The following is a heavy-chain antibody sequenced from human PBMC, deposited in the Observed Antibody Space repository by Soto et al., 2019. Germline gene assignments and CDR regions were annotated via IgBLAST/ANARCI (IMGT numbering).Heavy chain of an antibody. J-gene: IGHJ4*02. D-gene: IGHD3-10*01. V-gene: IGHV1-69*04. CDR2: IIANLGIA. CDR1: GGTFSSYT. CDR3: AREPNYYGSGSYYKPFDY. Sequence: GASVKVSCKASGGTFSSYTISWVRQAPGQGLEWMGRIIANLGIANYAQKLQGRVTMTTDTSTSTAYMELRSLRSDDTAVYYCAREPNYYGSGSYYKPFDYWGQGTLVTVSS.